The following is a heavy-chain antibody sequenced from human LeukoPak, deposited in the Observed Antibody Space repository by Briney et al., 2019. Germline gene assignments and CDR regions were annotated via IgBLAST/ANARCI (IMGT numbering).Heavy chain of an antibody. V-gene: IGHV4-4*02. Sequence: SETLSLTCAVSGGSISSSNWWSWVRQPPGKGLEWIGEIYHSGSTNYNPSLKSRVTISVDKSKNQFSLKLSSVTAADTAVYYCARRKQQLVPNWFDPWGQGTLVTVSS. CDR1: GGSISSSNW. CDR3: ARRKQQLVPNWFDP. CDR2: IYHSGST. J-gene: IGHJ5*02. D-gene: IGHD6-13*01.